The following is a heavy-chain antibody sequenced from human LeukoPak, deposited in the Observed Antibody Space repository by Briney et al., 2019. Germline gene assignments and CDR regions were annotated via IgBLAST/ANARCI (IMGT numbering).Heavy chain of an antibody. CDR2: IYYSGST. CDR1: GGSISSSSYY. CDR3: ARRYCSSTSCYANAFDI. V-gene: IGHV4-39*01. Sequence: PSETLSLTCTVSGGSISSSSYYWGWIRQPPGKGLEWIGSIYYSGSTYYNPSLKSRVTISVDTSKNQFSLKLSSVTAADTAVYYCARRYCSSTSCYANAFDIWGQGTMVTVSS. D-gene: IGHD2-2*01. J-gene: IGHJ3*02.